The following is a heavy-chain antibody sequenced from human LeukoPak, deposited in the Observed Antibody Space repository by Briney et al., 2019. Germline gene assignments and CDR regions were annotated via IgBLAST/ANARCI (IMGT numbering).Heavy chain of an antibody. CDR1: GGSISSSSYY. D-gene: IGHD6-19*01. V-gene: IGHV4-39*01. Sequence: PSETLSLTCTVSGGSISSSSYYWGWIRQPPGKGLEWIGSIYYSGSTYYNPSLKSRVTISVDTSKNQFSLKLSSVTAADTAVYYCARAVLERQWLVGLNNWFDPWGQGTLVTVSS. J-gene: IGHJ5*02. CDR3: ARAVLERQWLVGLNNWFDP. CDR2: IYYSGST.